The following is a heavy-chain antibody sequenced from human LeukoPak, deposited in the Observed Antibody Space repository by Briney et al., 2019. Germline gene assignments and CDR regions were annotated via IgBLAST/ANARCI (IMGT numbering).Heavy chain of an antibody. D-gene: IGHD3-9*01. Sequence: SETLSLTCAVYGGSFSGYYWSWIRQPPGKGLEWIGEINHSGSTNYNPSLKSRVTISVDTSKNQFSLKLSSVTAADTAVYYCARDLSYDILTGSPFDYWGQGTLVTVSS. CDR2: INHSGST. J-gene: IGHJ4*02. CDR1: GGSFSGYY. V-gene: IGHV4-34*01. CDR3: ARDLSYDILTGSPFDY.